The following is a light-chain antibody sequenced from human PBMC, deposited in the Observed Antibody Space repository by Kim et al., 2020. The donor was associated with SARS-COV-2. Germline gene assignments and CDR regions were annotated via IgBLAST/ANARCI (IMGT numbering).Light chain of an antibody. V-gene: IGKV3-20*01. CDR2: AAS. CDR1: QSVSSTY. CDR3: QQYATSPRT. J-gene: IGKJ1*01. Sequence: SPGERANLSCRASQSVSSTYLAWYQQKPGQAPRLLIYAASSRATGIPDRFSGSGSGTDFTLTISRLEPEDCAVFYCQQYATSPRTFGQGTKVDIK.